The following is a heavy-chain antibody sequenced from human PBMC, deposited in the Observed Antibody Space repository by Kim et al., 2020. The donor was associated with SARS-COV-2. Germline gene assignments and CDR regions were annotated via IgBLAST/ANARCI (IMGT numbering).Heavy chain of an antibody. J-gene: IGHJ5*02. CDR2: INTNTGNP. CDR1: GYIFTSYA. Sequence: ASVKVSCKASGYIFTSYAMNWVRQAPGQGLEWMGWINTNTGNPTYAHGFTGRFVFSLDTSVSTAYLQISSLKTEDTAVYYCARARWEFSRGWFNRFDPWGQGTLVTVSS. CDR3: ARARWEFSRGWFNRFDP. V-gene: IGHV7-4-1*02. D-gene: IGHD6-19*01.